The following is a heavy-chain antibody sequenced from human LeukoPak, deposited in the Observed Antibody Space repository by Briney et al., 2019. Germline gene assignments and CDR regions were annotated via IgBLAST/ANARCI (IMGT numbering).Heavy chain of an antibody. CDR1: GFTFSSYG. V-gene: IGHV3-33*01. CDR3: AREGPRGNSQFDY. Sequence: GGSLRLSCAASGFTFSSYGMHWVRQAPGKGLEWVALIWYGGSNKYYADSVKGRLTISRDNSKNTLYLQMNSLRAEDTAVYYCAREGPRGNSQFDYWGQGTLVTVSS. CDR2: IWYGGSNK. D-gene: IGHD2/OR15-2a*01. J-gene: IGHJ4*02.